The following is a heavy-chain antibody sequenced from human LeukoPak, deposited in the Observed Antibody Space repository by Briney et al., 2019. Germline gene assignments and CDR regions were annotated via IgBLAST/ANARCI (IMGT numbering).Heavy chain of an antibody. CDR1: GFTFSSYG. CDR3: AKDQNDYGGPSGWEGYFDY. CDR2: IRYDGSNK. J-gene: IGHJ4*02. D-gene: IGHD4-23*01. V-gene: IGHV3-30*02. Sequence: GGSLRLSCAASGFTFSSYGMHWVRQAPGKGLEWVAFIRYDGSNKYYADSVKGRFTISRDNSKNTLYLQMNSLRAEDTAVYYCAKDQNDYGGPSGWEGYFDYWGQGTLVTVSS.